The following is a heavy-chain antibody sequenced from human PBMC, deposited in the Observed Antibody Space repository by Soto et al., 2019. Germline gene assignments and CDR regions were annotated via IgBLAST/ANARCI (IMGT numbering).Heavy chain of an antibody. CDR2: FDPEDGET. D-gene: IGHD3-22*01. CDR3: AILGTYYFDNSDNYFDF. J-gene: IGHJ4*02. CDR1: GYTLTELS. Sequence: ASVKVSCKVSGYTLTELSMHWVRQAPGKGLEWMGGFDPEDGETIYAQKFQGRVTMTGDTSTDTAYMELSGLRSEDTAVYYCAILGTYYFDNSDNYFDFWGQGTLVTVSS. V-gene: IGHV1-24*01.